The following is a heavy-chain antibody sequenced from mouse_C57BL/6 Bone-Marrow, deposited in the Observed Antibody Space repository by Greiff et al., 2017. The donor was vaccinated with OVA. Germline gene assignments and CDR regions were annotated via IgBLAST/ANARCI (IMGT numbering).Heavy chain of an antibody. CDR3: ARGGSYYYGSSYYAMDY. J-gene: IGHJ4*01. V-gene: IGHV3-1*01. CDR2: ISYSGST. Sequence: VQLQQSGPGMVKPSQSLSLTCTVTGYSITSGYDWHWIRHFPGNKLEWMGYISYSGSTNYNPSLKSRISITHDTSKNHFFLKLNSVTTEDTATYYCARGGSYYYGSSYYAMDYWGQGTSVTVSS. CDR1: GYSITSGYD. D-gene: IGHD1-1*01.